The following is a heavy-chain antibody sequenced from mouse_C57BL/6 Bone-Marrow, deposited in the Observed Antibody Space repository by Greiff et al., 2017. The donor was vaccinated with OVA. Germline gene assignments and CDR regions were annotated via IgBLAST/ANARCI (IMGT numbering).Heavy chain of an antibody. Sequence: VQLQQSGAELVRPGASVKLSCTASGFNIKDDYMHWVKQRPEQGLEWLGWIDPENGDTEYASKFQGKATITADTSSNTAYLQLSSLTSEDTAVYYCTRGGAMDYWGQGTSVTVSS. J-gene: IGHJ4*01. V-gene: IGHV14-4*01. CDR3: TRGGAMDY. CDR1: GFNIKDDY. CDR2: IDPENGDT.